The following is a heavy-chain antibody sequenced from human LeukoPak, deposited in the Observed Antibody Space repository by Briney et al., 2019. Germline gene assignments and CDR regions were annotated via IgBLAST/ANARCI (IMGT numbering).Heavy chain of an antibody. CDR3: ARGGGVVVPAAKFFNWFDP. Sequence: ASVKVSCKGSGYTLSNHAFSWVRQAPGQGLEWMGWISADNGNTNHAQKFQGRVTITADESTSTAYMELSSLRSEDTAVYYCARGGGVVVPAAKFFNWFDPWGQGTLVTVSS. V-gene: IGHV1-18*04. D-gene: IGHD2-2*01. J-gene: IGHJ5*02. CDR1: GYTLSNHA. CDR2: ISADNGNT.